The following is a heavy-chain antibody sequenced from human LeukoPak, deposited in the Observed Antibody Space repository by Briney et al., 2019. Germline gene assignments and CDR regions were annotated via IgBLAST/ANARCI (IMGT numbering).Heavy chain of an antibody. V-gene: IGHV1-18*01. CDR1: GDTFSRYG. Sequence: ASVKVSCKASGDTFSRYGISWVRQAPGQGLEWMGWISAYNGNTNYAQKLQGRVTMTTDTSTSTAYMELRSLRSDDTAVYYCAREDMTPPYYYYGMDVWGQGTTVTVSS. CDR2: ISAYNGNT. CDR3: AREDMTPPYYYYGMDV. J-gene: IGHJ6*02.